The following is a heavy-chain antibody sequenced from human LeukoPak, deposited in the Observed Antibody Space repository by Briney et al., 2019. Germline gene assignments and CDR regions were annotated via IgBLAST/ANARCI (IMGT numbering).Heavy chain of an antibody. J-gene: IGHJ4*02. Sequence: GRSLRLSCAASGFTFSSYGMHWVRQAPGKGLEWVAVISYDGSNKYYADSVKGRFTISRDNSKNTLYLQMNSLRAEDTAVYYCAKEPGSGWYYSDYWGQGTLVTVSS. V-gene: IGHV3-30*18. CDR1: GFTFSSYG. CDR2: ISYDGSNK. CDR3: AKEPGSGWYYSDY. D-gene: IGHD6-19*01.